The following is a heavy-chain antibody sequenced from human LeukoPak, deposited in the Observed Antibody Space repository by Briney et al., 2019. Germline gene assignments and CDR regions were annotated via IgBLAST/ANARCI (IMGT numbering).Heavy chain of an antibody. CDR3: VRGMGGGVSNFDY. D-gene: IGHD3-16*01. CDR1: GFTVSDYY. Sequence: GGSLRLSCAASGFTVSDYYMTWIRQAPGKGLDWVSYISFSGSTIYYADSVKGRFIISRDTAKNSLYLQMNSLRAEDTAVYYCVRGMGGGVSNFDYWGQGTLVTVSS. V-gene: IGHV3-11*04. J-gene: IGHJ4*02. CDR2: ISFSGSTI.